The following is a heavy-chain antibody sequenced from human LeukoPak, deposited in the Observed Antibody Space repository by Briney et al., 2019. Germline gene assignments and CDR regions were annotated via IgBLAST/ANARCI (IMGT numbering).Heavy chain of an antibody. D-gene: IGHD3-3*01. Sequence: ASVKVSCKASGYTLTSYGISWVRQAPRQGLEWMGWISAYNGNTNYAQKLQGRVTMTTDTSTSTAYMELRSLRSDDAAVYYCATAYYDFWSGYYSMDYWGQGTLVTVSS. CDR2: ISAYNGNT. CDR1: GYTLTSYG. V-gene: IGHV1-18*01. J-gene: IGHJ4*02. CDR3: ATAYYDFWSGYYSMDY.